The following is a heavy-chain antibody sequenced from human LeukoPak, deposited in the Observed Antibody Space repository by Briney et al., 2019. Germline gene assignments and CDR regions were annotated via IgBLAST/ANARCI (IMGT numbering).Heavy chain of an antibody. CDR3: ARVLGYCSGGSCFTNWFDP. CDR1: GGSISSYY. D-gene: IGHD2-15*01. J-gene: IGHJ5*02. CDR2: IYYSGST. Sequence: PSETLSLTCTVSGGSISSYYWSWIRQPPGKGLEWIGYIYYSGSTNYNPSLKSRVTISVDTSKNQFSLKLSSVTAADTAVYYCARVLGYCSGGSCFTNWFDPWGQGTLVTVSS. V-gene: IGHV4-59*01.